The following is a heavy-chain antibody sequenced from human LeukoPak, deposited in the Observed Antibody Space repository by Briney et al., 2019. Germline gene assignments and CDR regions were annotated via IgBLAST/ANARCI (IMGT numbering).Heavy chain of an antibody. V-gene: IGHV3-30*02. CDR2: IQYDGTNK. J-gene: IGHJ4*02. CDR3: ARDPYSSSWWLGTFGDY. Sequence: PGGSLRLSCAASTFTFSIYGMHWVRQAPGKGLEWVAFIQYDGTNKYYADSVKGRFTISRDNSRNTLYLQMNSLRAEDTAVYYCARDPYSSSWWLGTFGDYWGQGTLVTVSS. CDR1: TFTFSIYG. D-gene: IGHD6-13*01.